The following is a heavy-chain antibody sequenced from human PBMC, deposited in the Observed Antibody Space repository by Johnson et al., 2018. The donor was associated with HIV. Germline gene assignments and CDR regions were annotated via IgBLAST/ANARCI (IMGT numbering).Heavy chain of an antibody. J-gene: IGHJ3*02. V-gene: IGHV3-11*04. Sequence: VESGGGLVKPGGSLRLSCAASGFTFSDYYMSWIRQAPGKGLEWVSGINWNGGSTGYADSLKGRFTISRDNSKNTLYLQMNSLRAEDTAVYYCARDGGYCSSTSCFRHWASAFDIWGQGTMVTVSS. CDR3: ARDGGYCSSTSCFRHWASAFDI. D-gene: IGHD2-2*01. CDR2: INWNGGST. CDR1: GFTFSDYY.